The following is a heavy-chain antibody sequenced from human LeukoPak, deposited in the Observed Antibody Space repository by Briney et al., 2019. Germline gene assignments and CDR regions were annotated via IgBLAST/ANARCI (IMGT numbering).Heavy chain of an antibody. D-gene: IGHD5-24*01. CDR2: IIPIFGTA. CDR1: GGTFSSYA. J-gene: IGHJ4*02. V-gene: IGHV1-69*01. CDR3: ARSPARDGYNYYYFDY. Sequence: SVKVPCKASGGTFSSYAISWVRQAPGQGLEWMGGIIPIFGTANYAQKFQGRVTITADESTSTAYMELSSLRSEDTAVYYCARSPARDGYNYYYFDYWGQGTLVTVSS.